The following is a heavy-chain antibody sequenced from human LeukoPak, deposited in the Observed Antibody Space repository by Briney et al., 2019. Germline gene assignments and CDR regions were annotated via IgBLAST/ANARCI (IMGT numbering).Heavy chain of an antibody. D-gene: IGHD3-22*01. Sequence: GGSLRLSCTVSGFTVSSNPWSWVRQAPGKGLEWVSFIYSGGDTHYSDSVKGRFTISRDNSKNTLYLQMNSLRDEDTAVYYCAKDPSSAYYLEYLQHWGQGTLVTVSS. V-gene: IGHV3-53*01. CDR2: IYSGGDT. J-gene: IGHJ1*01. CDR1: GFTVSSNP. CDR3: AKDPSSAYYLEYLQH.